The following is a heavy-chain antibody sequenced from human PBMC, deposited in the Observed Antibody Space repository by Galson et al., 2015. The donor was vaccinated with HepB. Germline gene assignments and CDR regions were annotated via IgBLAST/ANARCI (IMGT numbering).Heavy chain of an antibody. CDR1: GGSISSGGYY. V-gene: IGHV4-31*03. CDR3: ARDRYVYDSSGYRQPYNWFDP. D-gene: IGHD3-22*01. Sequence: TLSLTCTVSGGSISSGGYYWSWIRQHPGKGLEWIGYVYYSGSTYYNPSLKSRVTISVDTSKNQFSLKLSSVTAADTAVYYCARDRYVYDSSGYRQPYNWFDPWGQGTLVTVSS. J-gene: IGHJ5*02. CDR2: VYYSGST.